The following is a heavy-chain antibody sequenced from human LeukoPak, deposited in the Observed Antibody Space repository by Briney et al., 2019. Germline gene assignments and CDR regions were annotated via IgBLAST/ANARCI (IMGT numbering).Heavy chain of an antibody. V-gene: IGHV1-8*03. CDR3: ARGPSELGAFDI. Sequence: ASVKVSCKASGYTFTSYDINWVRQATGQGLEWMGWMNPNSGNTGYAQKFQGRVTITRNTSISTAYMELSSLRSEDTAVYYCARGPSELGAFDIWGRGTMVTVSS. J-gene: IGHJ3*02. D-gene: IGHD1-26*01. CDR2: MNPNSGNT. CDR1: GYTFTSYD.